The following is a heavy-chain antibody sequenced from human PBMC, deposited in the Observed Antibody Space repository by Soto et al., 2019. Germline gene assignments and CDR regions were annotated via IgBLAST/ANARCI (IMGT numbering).Heavy chain of an antibody. CDR1: GFTFSSYG. D-gene: IGHD5-18*01. J-gene: IGHJ4*02. V-gene: IGHV3-33*08. Sequence: QVQMVESGGGVVQPGKSLRLSCAASGFTFSSYGMHWVRQAPGKGLEWVAVIWYDGSNKDYADSVRCRFTISRDNSKKSLYLEINSLRAEDTALYYCAREKDSTMGPSFDSWGQGTLVTVSS. CDR3: AREKDSTMGPSFDS. CDR2: IWYDGSNK.